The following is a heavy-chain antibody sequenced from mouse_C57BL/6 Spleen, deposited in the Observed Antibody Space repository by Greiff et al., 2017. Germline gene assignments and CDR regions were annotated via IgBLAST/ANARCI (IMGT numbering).Heavy chain of an antibody. Sequence: QVQLKQPGAELVKPGASVKLSCKASGYTFTSYWMHWVKQRPGQGLEWIGMIHPNSGSTNYNEKFKSKATLTVDKSSSTAYMQLSSLTSEDSAVYYCERGGYYGSFYAKDYWGQGTSVTVTS. V-gene: IGHV1-64*01. CDR1: GYTFTSYW. J-gene: IGHJ4*01. D-gene: IGHD1-1*01. CDR2: IHPNSGST. CDR3: ERGGYYGSFYAKDY.